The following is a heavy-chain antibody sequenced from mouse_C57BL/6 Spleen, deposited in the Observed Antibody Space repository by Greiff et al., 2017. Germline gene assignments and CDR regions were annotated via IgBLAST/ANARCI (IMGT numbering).Heavy chain of an antibody. J-gene: IGHJ4*01. V-gene: IGHV1-61*01. D-gene: IGHD2-4*01. Sequence: QVQLQQPGAELVRPGSSVKLSCKASGYTFTSYWMDWVKQRPGQGLEWIGNIYPSDSDTHYNQKFKDKATLTVDKSSSTAYMQLSSLTSEDSAVYYCARKVAEDYDRYAMDYWGQGTSVTVSS. CDR1: GYTFTSYW. CDR2: IYPSDSDT. CDR3: ARKVAEDYDRYAMDY.